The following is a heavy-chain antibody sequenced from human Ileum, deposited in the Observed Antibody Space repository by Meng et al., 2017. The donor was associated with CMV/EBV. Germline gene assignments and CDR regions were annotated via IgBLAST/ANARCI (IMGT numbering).Heavy chain of an antibody. CDR3: ASRACTTGVCGFDY. V-gene: IGHV3-21*04. Sequence: GGSLRLSCAGSGFTFSRYSMSWVRQAPGKGLEWVSSIGSAGSDRYYADSVKGRFTISRDNAKNSLYLQMNSLGVEDKAIYCCASRACTTGVCGFDYWGQGTLVTVSS. D-gene: IGHD2-8*01. CDR2: IGSAGSDR. J-gene: IGHJ4*02. CDR1: GFTFSRYS.